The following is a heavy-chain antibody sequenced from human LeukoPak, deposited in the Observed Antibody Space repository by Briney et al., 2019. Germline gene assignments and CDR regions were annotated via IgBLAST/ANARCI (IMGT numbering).Heavy chain of an antibody. D-gene: IGHD2-2*02. V-gene: IGHV4-34*01. J-gene: IGHJ4*02. CDR2: INHSGST. Sequence: YPSETLSLTCAVYGGSFSGYYWRWIPQPPGKGREGLGEINHSGSTNYNPSLKRRVTISVDTSKNQFSLKLRYVTAPDTAVYYCARGSNQLLYRWPSYFDYWGPGTLVTVSS. CDR3: ARGSNQLLYRWPSYFDY. CDR1: GGSFSGYY.